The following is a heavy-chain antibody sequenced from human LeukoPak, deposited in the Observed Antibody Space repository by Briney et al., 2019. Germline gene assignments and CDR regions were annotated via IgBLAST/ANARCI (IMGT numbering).Heavy chain of an antibody. CDR3: ARDGYYDFWSGYEPRYYFDH. D-gene: IGHD3-3*01. CDR2: ISYDGSNK. Sequence: GGSLRLSCAASGFTFSSYAMHWVRQAPGKGLEWVAVISYDGSNKYYADSVKGRFTISRDNSKNTLYLQMNSLRAEDTAVYYCARDGYYDFWSGYEPRYYFDHWGQGTLVTVSS. CDR1: GFTFSSYA. V-gene: IGHV3-30-3*01. J-gene: IGHJ4*02.